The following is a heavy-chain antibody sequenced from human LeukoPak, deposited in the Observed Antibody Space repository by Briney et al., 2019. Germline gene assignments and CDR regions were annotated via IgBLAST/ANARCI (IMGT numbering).Heavy chain of an antibody. J-gene: IGHJ4*02. CDR3: AKDSPIFGVVIAYFYY. D-gene: IGHD3-3*01. CDR2: IRYDGSNK. CDR1: GFTFSSYG. Sequence: GGSLRLSCAASGFTFSSYGMHWVRQAPGKGLEWVAFIRYDGSNKYYADSVKGRFTISRDNSKNTLYLQMNSLRAEDTAVYYCAKDSPIFGVVIAYFYYWGQGTLGTLSS. V-gene: IGHV3-30*02.